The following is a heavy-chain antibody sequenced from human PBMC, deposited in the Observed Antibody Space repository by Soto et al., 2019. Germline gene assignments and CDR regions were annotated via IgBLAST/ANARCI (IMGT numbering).Heavy chain of an antibody. CDR1: GFIFSDFS. V-gene: IGHV3-21*01. CDR2: ISTGSRYI. D-gene: IGHD6-6*01. J-gene: IGHJ4*02. CDR3: ARDLYSSLARYFDC. Sequence: GGSLRLSCEVSGFIFSDFSMTWVRQAPGKGLEWVSSISTGSRYIYYGDSLKGRFTTSRDDAKNSLFLQVSRLRAEDTAVYYCARDLYSSLARYFDCWGQGTLVTV.